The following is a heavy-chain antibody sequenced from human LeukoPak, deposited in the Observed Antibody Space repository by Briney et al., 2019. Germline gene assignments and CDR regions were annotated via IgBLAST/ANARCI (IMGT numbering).Heavy chain of an antibody. CDR3: AKPSSGSYQGIQDAFDI. CDR1: GFTFSSYA. V-gene: IGHV3-23*01. D-gene: IGHD1-26*01. CDR2: ISGSGGST. Sequence: GGSLRLSCAASGFTFSSYAMSWVRQAPGKGLEWVSAISGSGGSTYYADSVKGRFTISRDNSKNTLYLQMNSLRAEDTAVYYCAKPSSGSYQGIQDAFDIWGQGTMVTVSS. J-gene: IGHJ3*02.